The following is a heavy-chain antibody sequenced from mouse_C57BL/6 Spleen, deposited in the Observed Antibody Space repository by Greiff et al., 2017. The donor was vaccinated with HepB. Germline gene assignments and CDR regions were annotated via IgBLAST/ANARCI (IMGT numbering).Heavy chain of an antibody. V-gene: IGHV14-4*01. CDR3: TKDSSDGNCLDY. Sequence: EVQLQQSGAELVRPGASVKLSCTASGFNIKDDYMHWVKQRPEQGLERIGWIDPENGDTEYASKFQGKATITADTSSNTAYLQLSSLTSEDTAVYYCTKDSSDGNCLDYWGQGTTLTVSS. D-gene: IGHD1-3*01. CDR1: GFNIKDDY. J-gene: IGHJ2*01. CDR2: IDPENGDT.